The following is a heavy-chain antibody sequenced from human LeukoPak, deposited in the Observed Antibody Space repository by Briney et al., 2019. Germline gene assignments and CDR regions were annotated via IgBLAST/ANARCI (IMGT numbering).Heavy chain of an antibody. J-gene: IGHJ4*02. Sequence: GGSLRLSCAASGFTPSGYSMTWVRQAPGKGLECVSFITSSSNYTYYADSVKGRFTISRDTAKNSLYLQMSSLRTEDTAMYYCARDPAGASSSWYYFDNWGQGTLVTVSS. CDR3: ARDPAGASSSWYYFDN. D-gene: IGHD6-13*01. V-gene: IGHV3-21*04. CDR1: GFTPSGYS. CDR2: ITSSSNYT.